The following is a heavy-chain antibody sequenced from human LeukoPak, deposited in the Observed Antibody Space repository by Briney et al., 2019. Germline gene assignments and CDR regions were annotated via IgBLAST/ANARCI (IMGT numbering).Heavy chain of an antibody. CDR3: AKALYSSSWYEGGYYFDY. J-gene: IGHJ4*02. CDR2: ISGSGGST. D-gene: IGHD6-13*01. Sequence: GGSLRLSCAASRFTFSSYAMSWVRQAPGKGLEWVSAISGSGGSTYYADSVKGRFTISRDNSKNTLYLQMNSLRAEDTAVYYCAKALYSSSWYEGGYYFDYWGQGTLVTVSS. V-gene: IGHV3-23*01. CDR1: RFTFSSYA.